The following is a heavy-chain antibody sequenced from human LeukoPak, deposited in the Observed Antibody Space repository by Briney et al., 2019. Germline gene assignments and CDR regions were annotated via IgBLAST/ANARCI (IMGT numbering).Heavy chain of an antibody. Sequence: GSLRLSCTDSGFTFSRSAMHWVRQAPGKGLEWVSAISGSGGSTYYADSVKGRFTISRDNSKNTLYLQMNSLRAEDTAVYYCAYHVTGYQGFVYWGQGTLVTVSS. D-gene: IGHD3-9*01. CDR3: AYHVTGYQGFVY. CDR1: GFTFSRSA. J-gene: IGHJ4*02. CDR2: ISGSGGST. V-gene: IGHV3-23*01.